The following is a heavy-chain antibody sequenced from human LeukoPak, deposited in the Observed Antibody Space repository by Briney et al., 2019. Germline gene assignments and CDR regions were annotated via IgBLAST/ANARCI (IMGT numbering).Heavy chain of an antibody. V-gene: IGHV4-39*01. CDR1: GGSISSSSCY. J-gene: IGHJ4*02. Sequence: SETLSLXCTVSGGSISSSSCYWGWIRQPPGEGLEWIGSIYYSGITYYNPSLKSRVTISVDTSKNQFSLKLSSVTAADTAVYYCADGYNSGLVDYWGQGTLVTVSS. CDR2: IYYSGIT. CDR3: ADGYNSGLVDY. D-gene: IGHD5-24*01.